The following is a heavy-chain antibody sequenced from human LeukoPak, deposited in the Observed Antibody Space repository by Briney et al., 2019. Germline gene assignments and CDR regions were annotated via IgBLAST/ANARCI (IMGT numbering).Heavy chain of an antibody. CDR2: INPNSGGT. CDR3: ARGFDYYDSSGYSLDI. J-gene: IGHJ3*02. D-gene: IGHD3-22*01. V-gene: IGHV1-2*02. Sequence: ASVKVSCKASGYTFTGHYMHWVRQSPGQGLEWMGWINPNSGGTNYAQKFQGRVTMTRDTSISTAYTELSRLRSDDTSVYYCARGFDYYDSSGYSLDIWGQGTMVTVSS. CDR1: GYTFTGHY.